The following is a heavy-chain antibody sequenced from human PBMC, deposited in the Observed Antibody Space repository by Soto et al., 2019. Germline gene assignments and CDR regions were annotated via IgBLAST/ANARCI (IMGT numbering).Heavy chain of an antibody. CDR2: INPNSGGT. J-gene: IGHJ5*02. D-gene: IGHD3-10*01. CDR1: GYTFTGYY. Sequence: ASVKVSCKASGYTFTGYYMHWVRQAPGQGLEWMGWINPNSGGTNYAQKFQGWVTMTRNTSISTAYMELSSLRSEDTAVYYCARGQRGYEPWGQGTLVTVSS. CDR3: ARGQRGYEP. V-gene: IGHV1-2*04.